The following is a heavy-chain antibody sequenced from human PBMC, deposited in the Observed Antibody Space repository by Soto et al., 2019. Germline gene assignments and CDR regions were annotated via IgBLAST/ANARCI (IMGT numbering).Heavy chain of an antibody. CDR3: ARVVPGAEAWFGP. J-gene: IGHJ5*02. Sequence: ASVKVSCKTSGYTFSSYGITWVRQAPGQPLEWLGWISLYSDGTNYAQKFQGRVSMTTDTSTTTAYMELRSLRSDDTAVYYCARVVPGAEAWFGPWGQGTLVTVSS. CDR2: ISLYSDGT. CDR1: GYTFSSYG. V-gene: IGHV1-18*01. D-gene: IGHD2-2*01.